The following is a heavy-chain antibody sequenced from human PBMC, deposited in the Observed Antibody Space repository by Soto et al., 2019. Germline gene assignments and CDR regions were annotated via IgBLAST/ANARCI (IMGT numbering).Heavy chain of an antibody. Sequence: GSLRLSCAASGFTVSDNYMSWVRQAPGKGLEWVSVIFSGGTIYYADSVKGRFTISRDNSRSTLYLQMKSLRAADTAVYYCARGFPTMTYYGEYYFDYWGLGTLVTVSS. CDR2: IFSGGTI. CDR1: GFTVSDNY. J-gene: IGHJ4*02. CDR3: ARGFPTMTYYGEYYFDY. D-gene: IGHD3-10*01. V-gene: IGHV3-53*01.